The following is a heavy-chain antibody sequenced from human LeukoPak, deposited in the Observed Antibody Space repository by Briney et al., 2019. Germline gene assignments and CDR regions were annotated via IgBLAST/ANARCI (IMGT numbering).Heavy chain of an antibody. V-gene: IGHV3-23*01. J-gene: IGHJ5*02. CDR1: GFTFSRYA. CDR2: ISGSGDDT. CDR3: ARGGIHYDFWRGYPQWFDP. Sequence: GGSLRLSCAASGFTFSRYAMNWVRQAPGKGLEWVSAISGSGDDTYYADSVKGRFTISRDNSKNMLYLQMNSLRAEDTAVYYCARGGIHYDFWRGYPQWFDPWGQGILVTVSS. D-gene: IGHD3-3*01.